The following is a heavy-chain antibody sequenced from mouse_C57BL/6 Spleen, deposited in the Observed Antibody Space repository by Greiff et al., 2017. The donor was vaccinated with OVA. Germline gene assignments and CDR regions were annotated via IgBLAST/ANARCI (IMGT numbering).Heavy chain of an antibody. Sequence: VQLKQSGPELVKPGASVKIPCKASGYTFTDYNMDWVKQSHGKSLEWIGDINPNNGGTIYNQKFKGKATLTVDKSSSTAYMELRSLTSEDTAVYYCARNGVRYYYGSSYRYFDVWGTGTTVTVSS. CDR1: GYTFTDYN. D-gene: IGHD1-1*01. V-gene: IGHV1-18*01. CDR3: ARNGVRYYYGSSYRYFDV. CDR2: INPNNGGT. J-gene: IGHJ1*03.